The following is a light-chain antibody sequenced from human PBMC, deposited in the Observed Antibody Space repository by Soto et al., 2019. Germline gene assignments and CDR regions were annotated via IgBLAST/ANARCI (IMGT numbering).Light chain of an antibody. CDR2: EVT. CDR3: NSYTTLSNRV. Sequence: QSVLTQPASVSGSRGQSISISCTGTSTDIGAYNYVSWYQQHPGKAPKLLIYEVTNRPSGVSNRFSGSKSGNTASLTISGLQAEDEANYYCNSYTTLSNRVFGTGTKVTV. V-gene: IGLV2-14*01. J-gene: IGLJ1*01. CDR1: STDIGAYNY.